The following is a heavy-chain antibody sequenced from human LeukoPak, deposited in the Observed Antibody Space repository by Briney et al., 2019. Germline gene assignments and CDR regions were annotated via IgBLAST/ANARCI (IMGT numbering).Heavy chain of an antibody. CDR1: GFTFSNYA. V-gene: IGHV3-23*01. D-gene: IGHD3-9*01. CDR2: IVGSGGST. CDR3: SKWGDYDVLTGYYDSDF. Sequence: GASLRLSCAASGFTFSNYAMSWVRQAPGKGLEWVSAIVGSGGSTYYADSVKGRFSTSRDNSKNTLFLQMNSLRVEDTALYYCSKWGDYDVLTGYYDSDFWGQGTLVTVSS. J-gene: IGHJ4*02.